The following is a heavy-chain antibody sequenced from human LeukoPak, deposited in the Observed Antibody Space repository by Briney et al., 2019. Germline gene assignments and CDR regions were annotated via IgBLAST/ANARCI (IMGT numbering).Heavy chain of an antibody. J-gene: IGHJ3*02. V-gene: IGHV3-23*01. D-gene: IGHD1-14*01. CDR3: ARGLNHDAFDI. CDR2: ISGSGGST. CDR1: GFTFSSYA. Sequence: GGSLRLSCAASGFTFSSYAMSWVRQAPGKGLEWVSAISGSGGSTYYADSVKGRFTISRDNAKNSLYLQMNSLRAEDTAVYYCARGLNHDAFDIWGQGTMVTVSS.